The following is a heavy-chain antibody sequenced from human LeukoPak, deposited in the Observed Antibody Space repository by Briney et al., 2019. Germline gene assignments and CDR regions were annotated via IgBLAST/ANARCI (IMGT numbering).Heavy chain of an antibody. J-gene: IGHJ3*02. CDR2: IYYSGST. Sequence: SETLSLTCSVSGGSISNYYWSWIRQPPGKGLECIGYIYYSGSTNYNPSLKSRVTISVDTSKNQFSLKLSSVTAADTAVYYCARRIGITGDAFDIWGQGTMVSVSS. V-gene: IGHV4-59*08. CDR3: ARRIGITGDAFDI. CDR1: GGSISNYY. D-gene: IGHD3-16*01.